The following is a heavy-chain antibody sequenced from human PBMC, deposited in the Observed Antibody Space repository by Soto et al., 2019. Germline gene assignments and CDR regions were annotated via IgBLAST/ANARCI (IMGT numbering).Heavy chain of an antibody. CDR2: ISSNGRST. CDR1: GFAFSTYA. Sequence: VQLVESGGGLVQAGGSLRLSCAASGFAFSTYAMHWVRQAPGKGLEYVSAISSNGRSTYYANSVKGRFTISRDNSKNTLYLQMDSLRAEDMAVYYCVRDRCTNGVCYAPSAYGGQGTLVTVSS. J-gene: IGHJ1*01. V-gene: IGHV3-64*01. CDR3: VRDRCTNGVCYAPSAY. D-gene: IGHD2-8*01.